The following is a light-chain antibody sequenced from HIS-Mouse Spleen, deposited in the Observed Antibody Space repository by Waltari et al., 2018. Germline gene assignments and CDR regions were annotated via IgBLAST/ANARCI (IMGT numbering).Light chain of an antibody. CDR2: SAS. CDR3: PQYYSYGT. Sequence: IRMTQSPSSLSASTGDRVTITCRASQGISSYLDWYQQKPGKAPKLLIYSASTLQSGVPSRFSGSGSGTDFTLTISCLQSEDFATYYCPQYYSYGTFGQGTKVEIK. V-gene: IGKV1-8*01. CDR1: QGISSY. J-gene: IGKJ1*01.